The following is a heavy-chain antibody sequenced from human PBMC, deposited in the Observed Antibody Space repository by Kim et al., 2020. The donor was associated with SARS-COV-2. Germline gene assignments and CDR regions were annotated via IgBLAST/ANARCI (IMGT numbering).Heavy chain of an antibody. J-gene: IGHJ4*02. CDR2: TA. D-gene: IGHD1-26*01. V-gene: IGHV1-69*01. CDR3: AREATQGVDY. Sequence: TANYAQKFPCRVTITADESTRTAYMELSSLRSEGTAVYYCAREATQGVDYWGQGTLVTVSS.